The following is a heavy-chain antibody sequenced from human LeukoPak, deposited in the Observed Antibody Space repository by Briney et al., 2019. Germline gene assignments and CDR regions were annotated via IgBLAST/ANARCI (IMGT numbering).Heavy chain of an antibody. D-gene: IGHD2-21*02. CDR3: ARAVVVTATNWFDP. J-gene: IGHJ5*02. Sequence: SETLSLTCTVSGGSISSYYWSWIRQPPGKGLEWIGYIYYSGSTNYNPSLKSRVTISVDTSKNQFSLKLSSATAADTAVYYCARAVVVTATNWFDPWGQGTLVTVSS. CDR1: GGSISSYY. V-gene: IGHV4-59*01. CDR2: IYYSGST.